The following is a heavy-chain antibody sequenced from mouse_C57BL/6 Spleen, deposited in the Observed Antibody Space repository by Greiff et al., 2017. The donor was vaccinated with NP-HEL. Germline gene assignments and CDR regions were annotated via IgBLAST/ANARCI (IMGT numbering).Heavy chain of an antibody. Sequence: VQLKQSGPELVKPGASVKISCKASGYSFTDYNMNWVKQSNGKSLEWIVVINPNYCTNSYNQKFKGKATLTVDQSYSTAYMQLNSLTSEDSAVYYCARWEGWFSFAYWGQGTLVTVAA. CDR1: GYSFTDYN. J-gene: IGHJ3*01. CDR2: INPNYCTN. CDR3: ARWEGWFSFAY. V-gene: IGHV1-39*01. D-gene: IGHD2-3*01.